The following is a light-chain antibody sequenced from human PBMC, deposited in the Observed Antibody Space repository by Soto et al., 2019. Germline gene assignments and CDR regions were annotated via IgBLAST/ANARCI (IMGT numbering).Light chain of an antibody. Sequence: QSALPQPASGSGSPGQAITISCTGTSSDVGGYNYVSWYQQHPGKAPKLMIYEVSNRPSGVSKRFSGSKSGNTDSLTISGLQAEDEADYYCSLYTSSSPYVFGTGTKVTVL. V-gene: IGLV2-14*01. J-gene: IGLJ1*01. CDR2: EVS. CDR1: SSDVGGYNY. CDR3: SLYTSSSPYV.